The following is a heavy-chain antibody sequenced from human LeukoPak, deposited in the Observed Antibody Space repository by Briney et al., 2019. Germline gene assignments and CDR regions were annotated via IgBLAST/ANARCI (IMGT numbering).Heavy chain of an antibody. V-gene: IGHV3-23*01. Sequence: GGSLRLSCAASGFTFSSYAVSWVRRAPGKGLEWVSAISGSGGSTYYADSVKGRFTISRDNSKNTLYLQMNSLRAEDTAVYYCAKTIYYYEMYYFDCWGQGTLVTVSS. CDR3: AKTIYYYEMYYFDC. D-gene: IGHD3-22*01. J-gene: IGHJ4*02. CDR2: ISGSGGST. CDR1: GFTFSSYA.